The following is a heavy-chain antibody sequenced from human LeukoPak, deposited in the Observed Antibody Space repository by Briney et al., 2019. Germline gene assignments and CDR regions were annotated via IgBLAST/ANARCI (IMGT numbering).Heavy chain of an antibody. Sequence: GASVKVSCKASGYTFSNYDINWVRQATGQGLEWMGWMNPNSGNTGYAQKFQGRVTLTRNTSISTAYMELSSLRSEDTAVYYCARAIRRNTNYWFDPWGQGTLVTVSS. D-gene: IGHD4-11*01. CDR1: GYTFSNYD. CDR3: ARAIRRNTNYWFDP. J-gene: IGHJ5*02. V-gene: IGHV1-8*02. CDR2: MNPNSGNT.